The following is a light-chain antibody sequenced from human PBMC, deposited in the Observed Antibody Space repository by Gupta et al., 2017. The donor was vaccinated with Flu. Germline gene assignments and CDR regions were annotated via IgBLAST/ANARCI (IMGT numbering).Light chain of an antibody. V-gene: IGKV4-1*01. CDR1: QTLLYSRNNKNY. CDR2: WAS. J-gene: IGKJ4*01. CDR3: QQYYNHPLT. Sequence: DIVMTHSPDSLAVSLGERATINCKSSQTLLYSRNNKNYLVWYQQKPGQPPRLLIHWASTRESGVPDRFSGSGSATDFTLTINGLQAEDAAVYYCQQYYNHPLTFGGGTKVEIK.